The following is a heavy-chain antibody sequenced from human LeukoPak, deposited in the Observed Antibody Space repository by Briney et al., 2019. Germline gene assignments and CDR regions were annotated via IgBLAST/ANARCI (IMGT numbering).Heavy chain of an antibody. J-gene: IGHJ4*02. CDR3: ARGVEHDY. CDR2: INHSGST. CDR1: GGSFSGYY. V-gene: IGHV4-34*01. Sequence: SETLSLTCAVYGGSFSGYYWSWIRQPPGKGLEWIEEINHSGSTNYNPSLKSRVTISVDTSKNQFSLKLSSVTAADTAVYYCARGVEHDYWGQGTLVTVSS.